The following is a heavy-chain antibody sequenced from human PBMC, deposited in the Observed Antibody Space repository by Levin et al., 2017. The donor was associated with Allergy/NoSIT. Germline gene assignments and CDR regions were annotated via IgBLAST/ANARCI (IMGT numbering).Heavy chain of an antibody. V-gene: IGHV3-30-3*01. CDR1: GFTFSSYA. Sequence: SCAASGFTFSSYAMHWVRQAPGKGLEWVAVISYDGSNKYYADSVKGRFTISRDNSKNTLYLQMNSLRAEDTAVYYCAREGVPEKYYYGSGSYRHFDYWGQGTLVTVSS. D-gene: IGHD3-10*01. CDR3: AREGVPEKYYYGSGSYRHFDY. CDR2: ISYDGSNK. J-gene: IGHJ4*02.